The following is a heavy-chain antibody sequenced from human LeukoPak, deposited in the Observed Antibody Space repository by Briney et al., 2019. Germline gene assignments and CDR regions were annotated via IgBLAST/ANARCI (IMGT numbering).Heavy chain of an antibody. CDR3: AKDRNWNYGVDAFDI. V-gene: IGHV3-23*01. J-gene: IGHJ3*02. CDR1: GFTFSSYA. CDR2: ISGSGGST. D-gene: IGHD1-7*01. Sequence: GGSLRLSCAASGFTFSSYAMTWVRQAPGKGLEWVSAISGSGGSTYYADSVKGRFTISRDNSKNTLYLQMNSLRAEDTAVYYCAKDRNWNYGVDAFDIWGQGTMVTVSS.